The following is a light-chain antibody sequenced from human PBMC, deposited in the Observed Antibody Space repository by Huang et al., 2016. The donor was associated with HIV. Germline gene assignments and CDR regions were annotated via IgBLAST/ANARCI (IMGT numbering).Light chain of an antibody. CDR2: GAS. V-gene: IGKV3-15*01. Sequence: EIVMTQSPATLSVSPGERATLSCRASQSVSSNLAWYQQKPGQAPRLLIYGASTRATGIPARFRGSGSGTEFTLTISSLQSEDFEVYYCQQYNNWLWTFGQGTKVEIK. CDR1: QSVSSN. CDR3: QQYNNWLWT. J-gene: IGKJ1*01.